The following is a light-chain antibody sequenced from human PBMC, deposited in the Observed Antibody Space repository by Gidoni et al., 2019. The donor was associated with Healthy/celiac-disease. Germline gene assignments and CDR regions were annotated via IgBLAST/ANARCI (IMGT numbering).Light chain of an antibody. V-gene: IGLV3-1*01. CDR3: QAWDSSTEMV. CDR1: KLGDKY. CDR2: QDS. Sequence: SYELTQPPSLSVSPAQTASLTCSGDKLGDKYACWYQQKPGQSPVLVIYQDSKRPSGIPERFAGSNSGNTATLTISGTQAMDEADYYCQAWDSSTEMVFGGGTKLTVL. J-gene: IGLJ2*01.